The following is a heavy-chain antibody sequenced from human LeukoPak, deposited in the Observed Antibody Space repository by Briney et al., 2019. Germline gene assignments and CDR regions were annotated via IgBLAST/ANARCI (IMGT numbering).Heavy chain of an antibody. CDR2: IIPIYGRA. CDR1: GGSFTSYG. D-gene: IGHD3-3*01. CDR3: AAGGAYEFRDDY. V-gene: IGHV1-69*15. J-gene: IGHJ4*02. Sequence: SVKVSCKASGGSFTSYGISWVRQAPGQGLEWMGKIIPIYGRANYGQKFQGRVAITADELTTTSYMELSSLTAEDMAVYYCAAGGAYEFRDDYWGQGTLVTVSS.